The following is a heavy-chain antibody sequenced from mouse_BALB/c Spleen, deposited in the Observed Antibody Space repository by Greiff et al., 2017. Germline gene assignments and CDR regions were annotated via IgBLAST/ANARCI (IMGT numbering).Heavy chain of an antibody. CDR3: TREGVYYGNYFYAMDY. Sequence: EVQLQQSGAELVKPGASVKLSCTASGFNIKDTYMHWVKQRPEQGLEWIGRIDPANGNTKYDPKFQGKATITADTSSNTAYLQLSSLTSEDTAVYYCTREGVYYGNYFYAMDYWGQGTSVTVSS. CDR1: GFNIKDTY. V-gene: IGHV14-3*02. J-gene: IGHJ4*01. D-gene: IGHD2-1*01. CDR2: IDPANGNT.